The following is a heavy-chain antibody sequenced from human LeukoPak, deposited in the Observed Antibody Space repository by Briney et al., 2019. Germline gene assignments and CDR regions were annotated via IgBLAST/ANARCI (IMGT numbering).Heavy chain of an antibody. CDR2: ISDGGYST. CDR3: AKDLLWFGEFSFEY. V-gene: IGHV3-23*01. Sequence: GGSLRLSCAAFGFAFSSYAMNWVRQAPGKGLEWVSFISDGGYSTYYADSVKGRFTISRDNSRNTLYLQMNSLRAEDTAVYYCAKDLLWFGEFSFEYWGQGALVTVSS. J-gene: IGHJ4*02. CDR1: GFAFSSYA. D-gene: IGHD3-10*01.